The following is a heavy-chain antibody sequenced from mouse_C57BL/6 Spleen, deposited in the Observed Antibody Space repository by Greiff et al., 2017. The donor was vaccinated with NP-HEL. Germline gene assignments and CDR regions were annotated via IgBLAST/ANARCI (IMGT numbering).Heavy chain of an antibody. CDR3: ASWGPYGNYVYWYFDV. D-gene: IGHD2-1*01. V-gene: IGHV1-55*01. Sequence: QVQLQQPGAELVKPGASVKMSCKASGYTFTSYWITWVKQRPGQGLEWIGDIYPGSGSTNYNEKFKSKATLTVDTSSSTAYMQLSSLTSEDSAVYYCASWGPYGNYVYWYFDVWGTGTTVTVSS. CDR2: IYPGSGST. CDR1: GYTFTSYW. J-gene: IGHJ1*03.